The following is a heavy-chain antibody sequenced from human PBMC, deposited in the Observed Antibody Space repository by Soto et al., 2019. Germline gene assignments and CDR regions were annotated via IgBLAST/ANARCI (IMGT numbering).Heavy chain of an antibody. V-gene: IGHV3-23*01. Sequence: EVHLLESGGGLVQPGGSLRLSCAASGFTFSSHSMTWVRQAPGKGLEWISGISNNNVDTFYAESVKGRFTISRDNSKNTVSLQMNSLRADDTARYFGSKWSGDGASWGQGTLVIVSS. J-gene: IGHJ4*02. CDR1: GFTFSSHS. CDR3: SKWSGDGAS. D-gene: IGHD3-10*02. CDR2: ISNNNVDT.